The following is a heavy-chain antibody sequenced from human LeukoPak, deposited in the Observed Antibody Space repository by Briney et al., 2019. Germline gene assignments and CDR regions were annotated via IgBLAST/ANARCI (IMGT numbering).Heavy chain of an antibody. CDR2: IDPDSGVT. J-gene: IGHJ4*02. Sequence: ASVKVSYKASGYTFTGYYIHWVRQAPGQGLEWMGRIDPDSGVTNSAQKFQARVTITRDTSITTAYMELSGLRSDDTAVYYCARDQARTTTWYLYMNFWGQGTLVTVSS. CDR1: GYTFTGYY. D-gene: IGHD3/OR15-3a*01. CDR3: ARDQARTTTWYLYMNF. V-gene: IGHV1-2*06.